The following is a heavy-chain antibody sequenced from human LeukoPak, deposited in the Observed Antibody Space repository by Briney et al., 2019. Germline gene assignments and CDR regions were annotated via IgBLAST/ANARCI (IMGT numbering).Heavy chain of an antibody. CDR2: INAGNGNT. Sequence: SVKVSCKASGYTFTNYAMHWVRQAPGQRLEWMGWINAGNGNTKYSQKFQGRVTITRDTSASTAYMELSSLTSEDTAVYYCATVGVVRGVPHFNYWGQGTLVTVSS. CDR1: GYTFTNYA. J-gene: IGHJ4*02. D-gene: IGHD3-10*01. V-gene: IGHV1-3*01. CDR3: ATVGVVRGVPHFNY.